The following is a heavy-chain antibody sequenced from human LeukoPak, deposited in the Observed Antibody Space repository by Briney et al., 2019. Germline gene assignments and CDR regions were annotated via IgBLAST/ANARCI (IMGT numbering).Heavy chain of an antibody. D-gene: IGHD3-22*01. CDR2: INHSGST. CDR1: GGSFSGYY. Sequence: SETLSLTCAVYGGSFSGYYWSWIRQPPGKGLEWIGEINHSGSTNYNPSLKSRVTISVDTSKNQFSLKLSSVTAADTAVYYCARGSSDGADSSGYYYPYYFDYWGQGTLVTVSS. CDR3: ARGSSDGADSSGYYYPYYFDY. J-gene: IGHJ4*02. V-gene: IGHV4-34*01.